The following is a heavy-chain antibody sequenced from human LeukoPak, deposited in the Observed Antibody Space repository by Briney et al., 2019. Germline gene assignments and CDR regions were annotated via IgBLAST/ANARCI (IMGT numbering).Heavy chain of an antibody. V-gene: IGHV4-59*08. D-gene: IGHD4-17*01. CDR2: IYYSGST. CDR3: ARYGFLYWYFDL. CDR1: GGSISSYY. J-gene: IGHJ2*01. Sequence: SETLSLTCTVSGGSISSYYWSWIRQPPGKGLEWIGYIYYSGSTNYNPSLKSRVTISVDTSKNQFSLKLSSVTAADTAVYYCARYGFLYWYFDLWGRGTLVTVSS.